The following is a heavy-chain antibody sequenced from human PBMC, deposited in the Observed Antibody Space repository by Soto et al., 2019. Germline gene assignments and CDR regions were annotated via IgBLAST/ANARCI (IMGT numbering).Heavy chain of an antibody. D-gene: IGHD3-22*01. CDR1: GYTFTSYG. Sequence: ASVKVSCKASGYTFTSYGISWVRQAPGQGLEWMGWISAYNGNTNYAQKLQGRVTMTTDASTSTAYMELRSLRSDDTAVYYCAREGYYDSSGYQYGLDFWGQGTSVIGSS. J-gene: IGHJ6*02. V-gene: IGHV1-18*01. CDR2: ISAYNGNT. CDR3: AREGYYDSSGYQYGLDF.